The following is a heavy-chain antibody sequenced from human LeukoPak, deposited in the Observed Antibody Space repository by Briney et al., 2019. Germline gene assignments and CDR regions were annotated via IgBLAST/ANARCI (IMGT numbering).Heavy chain of an antibody. V-gene: IGHV4-30-2*01. CDR3: ARLGDRYA. Sequence: PSQTLSLTCTVSGGSISSGGYYWSWIRQPPGKGLEWIGYIYHSGSTYYNPSLKSRVTISVDRSKNQFSLKLSSVTAADTAVYYCARLGDRYAWGQGTLVTVSS. CDR1: GGSISSGGYY. CDR2: IYHSGST. J-gene: IGHJ4*02. D-gene: IGHD2-8*01.